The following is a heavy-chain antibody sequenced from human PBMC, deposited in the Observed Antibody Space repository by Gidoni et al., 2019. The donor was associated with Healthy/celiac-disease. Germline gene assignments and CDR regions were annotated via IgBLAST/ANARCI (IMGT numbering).Heavy chain of an antibody. V-gene: IGHV3-23*04. J-gene: IGHJ3*02. D-gene: IGHD3-22*01. CDR1: GFTFSSYA. CDR3: AKDYYDSSGYYYYDAFDI. CDR2: ISGSGGST. Sequence: EVQLVESGGGWVQPGGSLRLSWAAAGFTFSSYAMSWVSQAPGKGLEWVSAISGSGGSTYYADSVKGRFTISRDNSKNTLYLQMNSLRAEDTAVYYCAKDYYDSSGYYYYDAFDIWGQGTMVTVSS.